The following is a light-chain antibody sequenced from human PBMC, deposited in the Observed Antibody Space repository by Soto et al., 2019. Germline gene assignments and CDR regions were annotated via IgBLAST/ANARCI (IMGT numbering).Light chain of an antibody. J-gene: IGKJ1*01. CDR3: QQYTDWPRT. Sequence: EIVMTQSPATLSVSPGEGVTLSCRASQNINANLAWYQQRPGQAPRLLIYGASGRATGTPARFSGSGSGTEFTLTISSLQSEDFGVYFCQQYTDWPRTFGLGTKVDNK. CDR2: GAS. CDR1: QNINAN. V-gene: IGKV3-15*01.